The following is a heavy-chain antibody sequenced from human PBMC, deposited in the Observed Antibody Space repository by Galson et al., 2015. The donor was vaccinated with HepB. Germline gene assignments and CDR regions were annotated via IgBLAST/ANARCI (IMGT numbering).Heavy chain of an antibody. D-gene: IGHD6-19*01. CDR1: EFTFSYST. Sequence: SLRLSCAGSEFTFSYSTMIWVRQAPGKGLDWVSSIDSTSSYIYYADSVKGRFTISRDNAKKSLFLQMNSLRAEDTAVYYCAKDRQWLRNNWFDPWGQGTLVTVSS. CDR3: AKDRQWLRNNWFDP. J-gene: IGHJ5*02. CDR2: IDSTSSYI. V-gene: IGHV3-21*04.